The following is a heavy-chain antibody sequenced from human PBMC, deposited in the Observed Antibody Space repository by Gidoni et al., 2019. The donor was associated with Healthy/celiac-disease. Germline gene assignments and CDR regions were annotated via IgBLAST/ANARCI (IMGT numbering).Heavy chain of an antibody. CDR2: IIPSGGRT. D-gene: IGHD2-15*01. CDR3: ARDIGDCSGGSCSLKYDYYYYGMDV. Sequence: QVQLVQSGAEGKKPGASVKDSCKASGYTFTSYYMHWVRQAPGQGLEWMGIIIPSGGRTSYSHKFQGRVTMTRDTSTSTVYMELSSLRSEDTAVYYCARDIGDCSGGSCSLKYDYYYYGMDVWGQGTTVTVSS. J-gene: IGHJ6*02. CDR1: GYTFTSYY. V-gene: IGHV1-46*01.